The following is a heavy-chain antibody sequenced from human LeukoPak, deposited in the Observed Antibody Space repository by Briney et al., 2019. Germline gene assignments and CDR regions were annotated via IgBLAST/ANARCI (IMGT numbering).Heavy chain of an antibody. D-gene: IGHD3-3*01. V-gene: IGHV1-69*04. J-gene: IGHJ5*02. CDR2: IIPILGIA. Sequence: TSVKVSCKASGYTFTSYGISWVRQAPGQGLEWMGRIIPILGIANYAQKFQGRVTITADKSTSTAYMELSSLRSEDTAVYYCARYPNYDFWSGYGADWFDPWGQGTLVTVSS. CDR1: GYTFTSYG. CDR3: ARYPNYDFWSGYGADWFDP.